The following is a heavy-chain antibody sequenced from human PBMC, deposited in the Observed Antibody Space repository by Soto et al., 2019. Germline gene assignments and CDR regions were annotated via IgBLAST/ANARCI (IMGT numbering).Heavy chain of an antibody. CDR3: AGGELELPLLNYYYYGMDV. Sequence: ASVKVSCKASGGTFSGYAISWVRQAPGQGLEWMGGIIPIFGTANYAQKFQGRVTITADESTSTAYMELSSLRSEDTAVYYCAGGELELPLLNYYYYGMDVWGQGTTVTVSS. J-gene: IGHJ6*02. D-gene: IGHD1-7*01. V-gene: IGHV1-69*13. CDR2: IIPIFGTA. CDR1: GGTFSGYA.